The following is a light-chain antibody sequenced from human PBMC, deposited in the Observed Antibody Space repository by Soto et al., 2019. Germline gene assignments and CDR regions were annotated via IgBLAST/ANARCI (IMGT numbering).Light chain of an antibody. CDR2: AAS. J-gene: IGKJ1*01. Sequence: DIQMTQSPSSLPASVGDRVTITCRASQTISIYLNWYQQKPGKGPKLLIYAASNLQSGVPSRFSGSGSGTDFALTISSLQPEDFATYYCQQTYSTPWTFGQGTKVDIK. V-gene: IGKV1-39*01. CDR1: QTISIY. CDR3: QQTYSTPWT.